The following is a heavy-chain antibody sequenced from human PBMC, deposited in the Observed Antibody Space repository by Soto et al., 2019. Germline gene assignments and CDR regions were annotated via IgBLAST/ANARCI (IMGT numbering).Heavy chain of an antibody. V-gene: IGHV4-34*01. CDR1: GGSFSGHY. D-gene: IGHD3-22*01. Sequence: SETLSLTCAVYGGSFSGHYWRWIRQPPGKGVEWCGEINHHGGTSYNPSLKRRVTISVDTSKSQFSLKLTSVTAADRAVYYCARGSVDTVDSSGFYDYWGQGTPVTVSS. CDR3: ARGSVDTVDSSGFYDY. CDR2: INHHGGT. J-gene: IGHJ4*02.